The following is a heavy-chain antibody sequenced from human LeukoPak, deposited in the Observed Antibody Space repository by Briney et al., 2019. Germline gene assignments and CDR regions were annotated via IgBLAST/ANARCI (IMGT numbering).Heavy chain of an antibody. J-gene: IGHJ4*02. V-gene: IGHV3-21*01. CDR3: ARGDRRYSSTFDY. Sequence: PGGSLRLSCAASGFTFSSYSMNWVRQAPGKGLEWVSSISSSSSYIYYADSVKGRFTISRDNAKNSLYLQMNGLRAEDTAVYYCARGDRRYSSTFDYWGQGTLVTVSS. D-gene: IGHD6-19*01. CDR1: GFTFSSYS. CDR2: ISSSSSYI.